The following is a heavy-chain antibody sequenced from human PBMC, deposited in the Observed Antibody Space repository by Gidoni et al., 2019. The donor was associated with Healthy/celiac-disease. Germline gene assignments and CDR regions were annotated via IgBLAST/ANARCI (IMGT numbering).Heavy chain of an antibody. CDR3: ARVTGTTGWDYYYYGMDV. CDR2: IIPIFGTA. V-gene: IGHV1-69*01. Sequence: QVQLVQSGAEVKKPGSSVKVSCKASGGTFRSYAISWVRQAPGQGLEWMGGIIPIFGTANYAQKCQGRVTITADESTSTAYMELSSLRSEDTAVYYCARVTGTTGWDYYYYGMDVRGQGTTVTVSS. J-gene: IGHJ6*02. CDR1: GGTFRSYA. D-gene: IGHD1-7*01.